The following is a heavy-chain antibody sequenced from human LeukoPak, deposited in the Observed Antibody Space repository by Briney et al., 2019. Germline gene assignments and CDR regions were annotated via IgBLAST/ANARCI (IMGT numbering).Heavy chain of an antibody. CDR3: AHGKGMATIRVDAFDI. V-gene: IGHV2-5*02. J-gene: IGHJ3*02. Sequence: SGPTLFKPTQALTLTCTFSGFSLSTRGGGVGWVRQPPGRALEWLALIYWDDAKRYSPSLKSRLTITKDTSKNQAVLTMTNMDPVDTATYYCAHGKGMATIRVDAFDIWGQGTMVTVSS. D-gene: IGHD5-24*01. CDR1: GFSLSTRGGG. CDR2: IYWDDAK.